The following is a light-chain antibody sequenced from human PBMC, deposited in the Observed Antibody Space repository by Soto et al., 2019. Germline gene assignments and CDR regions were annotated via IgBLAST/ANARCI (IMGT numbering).Light chain of an antibody. CDR3: QQDNNWPPRET. Sequence: EIVMTQSPATLSVSPGERATLSCRASQSVSSNLAWYQQKPGQAPRLLIHGASTRATGIPARFSGSGSGTEFTPTISSPQSEDFAVYSCQQDNNWPPRETFGHGTKVEIK. J-gene: IGKJ1*01. CDR1: QSVSSN. CDR2: GAS. V-gene: IGKV3-15*01.